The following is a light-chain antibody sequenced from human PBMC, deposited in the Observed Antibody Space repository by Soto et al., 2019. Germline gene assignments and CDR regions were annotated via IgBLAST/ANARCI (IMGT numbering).Light chain of an antibody. CDR2: AAS. CDR1: QSISNY. V-gene: IGKV1-39*01. J-gene: IGKJ1*01. CDR3: QQSYSTPRT. Sequence: DLQMTQSPSSLSASEGDRVTITCRASQSISNYLNWYQQKPGKAPNLLIYAASSLQGGVPSRFSASGSGTDFTLTISSLQPEDLANYYCQQSYSTPRTFGQGTKVEIK.